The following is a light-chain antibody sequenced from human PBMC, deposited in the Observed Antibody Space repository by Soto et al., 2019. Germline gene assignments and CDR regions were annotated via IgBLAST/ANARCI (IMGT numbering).Light chain of an antibody. Sequence: DIQMTQSPSSLSASVGDRVTITCRASQSISSYLNWYQQKPGKAPKLLIYAASILQSGVPSMFSGSGSGTDFTLTISSLQPEEFATYYCQQSYSTRRTFGQGTKVEI. CDR2: AAS. V-gene: IGKV1-39*01. J-gene: IGKJ1*01. CDR1: QSISSY. CDR3: QQSYSTRRT.